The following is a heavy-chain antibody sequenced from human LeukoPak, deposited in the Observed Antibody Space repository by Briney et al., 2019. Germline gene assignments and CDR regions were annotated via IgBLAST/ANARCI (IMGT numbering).Heavy chain of an antibody. V-gene: IGHV3-48*03. Sequence: GGSLRLSCAAPGFVFSSYEMNWVRQPPGKGLEWVSYIRDSGSSSIYYADSVKGRFTISRDNTKNSLYLQMNSLRVEDTAVYYCAREGGDVWGQGTTVTVSS. J-gene: IGHJ6*02. CDR1: GFVFSSYE. CDR3: AREGGDV. CDR2: IRDSGSSSI. D-gene: IGHD2-15*01.